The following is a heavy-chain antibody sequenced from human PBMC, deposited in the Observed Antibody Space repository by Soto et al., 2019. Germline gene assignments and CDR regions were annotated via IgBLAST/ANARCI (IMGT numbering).Heavy chain of an antibody. V-gene: IGHV3-48*03. Sequence: EVQLVESGGGLVQPGGSLRLACAASGFTFSRYYMNWVRQAPGQGLAWVSYISSSGSTIYYADSVKGRFTISRDNAKNSLYLQRNSLRAEDTAVYYCARDSYYDSSCPGGWGQGTLVTVSS. J-gene: IGHJ4*02. D-gene: IGHD3-22*01. CDR2: ISSSGSTI. CDR3: ARDSYYDSSCPGG. CDR1: GFTFSRYY.